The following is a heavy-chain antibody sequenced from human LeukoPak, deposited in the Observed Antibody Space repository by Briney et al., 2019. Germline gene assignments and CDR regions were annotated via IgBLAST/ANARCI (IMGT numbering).Heavy chain of an antibody. D-gene: IGHD5-24*01. Sequence: GGSLRLSCAASGFTFSSYAMSWVRQAPGKGLEWVSGISGSGGSTYYADSLKGRFTISRDNSKNTLYLQMNSLRADDTAVYYCAKMNTRDGYNYVSYYYYGMDVWGQGTTVTVSS. CDR2: ISGSGGST. J-gene: IGHJ6*02. V-gene: IGHV3-23*01. CDR1: GFTFSSYA. CDR3: AKMNTRDGYNYVSYYYYGMDV.